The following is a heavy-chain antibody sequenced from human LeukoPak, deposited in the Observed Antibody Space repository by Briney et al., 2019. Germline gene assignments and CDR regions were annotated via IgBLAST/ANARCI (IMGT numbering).Heavy chain of an antibody. Sequence: PGGSLRLSCAASGFTVSSNYMTWVRQAPGKRLEWVSIIYSGGTTYYADSVKGRFTISRDNSKNTLYLQMNSLRVEDTALYYCARGRESSSWYADYWGQGTLVTVPS. V-gene: IGHV3-66*01. J-gene: IGHJ4*02. D-gene: IGHD6-13*01. CDR3: ARGRESSSWYADY. CDR1: GFTVSSNY. CDR2: IYSGGTT.